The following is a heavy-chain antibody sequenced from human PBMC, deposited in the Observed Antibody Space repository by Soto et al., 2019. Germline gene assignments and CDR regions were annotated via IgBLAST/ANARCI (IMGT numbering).Heavy chain of an antibody. Sequence: SETLSLTCAVYGGSFSGYYWSWIRQPPGKGLEWIGEINHSGSTNYNPSLKSRVTISVDTSKNQFSLKLSSVTAADTAVYYCARAYGSGRPFDYWGQGTLVTVSS. CDR1: GGSFSGYY. D-gene: IGHD3-10*01. CDR2: INHSGST. CDR3: ARAYGSGRPFDY. V-gene: IGHV4-34*01. J-gene: IGHJ4*02.